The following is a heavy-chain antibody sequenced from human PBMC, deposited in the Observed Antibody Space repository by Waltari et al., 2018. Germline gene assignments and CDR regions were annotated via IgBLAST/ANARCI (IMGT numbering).Heavy chain of an antibody. V-gene: IGHV4-39*01. J-gene: IGHJ5*02. CDR3: ARQAVGGSYFP. CDR2: IYYSGST. CDR1: GGSISSSSYY. Sequence: QLQLQESGPGLVKPSETLSLTCTVSGGSISSSSYYWGWIRQPPGKGLEWIGSIYYSGSTYYNPSLKSRVTISVDTSKNQFSLKLSSVTAADTAVYYCARQAVGGSYFPWGQGTLVTVSS. D-gene: IGHD1-26*01.